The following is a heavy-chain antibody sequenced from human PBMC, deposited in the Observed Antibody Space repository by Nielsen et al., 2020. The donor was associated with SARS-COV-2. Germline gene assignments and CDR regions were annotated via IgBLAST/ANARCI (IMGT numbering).Heavy chain of an antibody. D-gene: IGHD6-19*01. CDR2: IGISGDT. Sequence: GGSLRLSCTASGFTFRNYDMHWVRQATGKGLEWVSTIGISGDTHYPDSVRGRITISRDNAENSVYLQVNSLSAGDTAVYYCAKDWYSSGCCIDYWGQGTLVTVSS. CDR1: GFTFRNYD. V-gene: IGHV3-13*01. J-gene: IGHJ4*02. CDR3: AKDWYSSGCCIDY.